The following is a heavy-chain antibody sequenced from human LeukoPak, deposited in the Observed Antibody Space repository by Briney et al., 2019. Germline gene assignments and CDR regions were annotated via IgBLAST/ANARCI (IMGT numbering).Heavy chain of an antibody. CDR3: ARVGEGYCSSTSCYESVYYFDY. D-gene: IGHD2-2*01. CDR2: MNPNSGNT. CDR1: GYTFTSYD. V-gene: IGHV1-8*03. J-gene: IGHJ4*02. Sequence: ASVKVSCKASGYTFTSYDINWVRQATGQGLEWMGWMNPNSGNTGYAQKFQGRVTITRNTSISTAYMELRSLRSDDTAVYYCARVGEGYCSSTSCYESVYYFDYWGQGTLVTVSS.